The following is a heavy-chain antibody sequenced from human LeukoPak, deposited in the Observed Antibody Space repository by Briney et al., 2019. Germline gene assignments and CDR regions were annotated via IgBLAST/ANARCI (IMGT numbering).Heavy chain of an antibody. CDR1: GGSFSGYY. V-gene: IGHV4-34*01. D-gene: IGHD6-13*01. J-gene: IGHJ4*02. CDR2: INHSGGT. Sequence: PSETLSLTCAVYGGSFSGYYWSWIRQPPGKGLEWIGEINHSGGTNYNPSLKSRVTISVDTSKNQFSLKLSSVTAADTAVYYCARGLRYSSSWSPFNYWGQGTLVTVSS. CDR3: ARGLRYSSSWSPFNY.